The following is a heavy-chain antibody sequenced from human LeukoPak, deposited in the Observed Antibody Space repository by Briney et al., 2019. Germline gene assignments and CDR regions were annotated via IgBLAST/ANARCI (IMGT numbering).Heavy chain of an antibody. CDR2: ISSSGSTI. V-gene: IGHV3-48*03. CDR1: GFTFSSYE. J-gene: IGHJ6*03. D-gene: IGHD5-12*01. Sequence: PGGSLRLSCAASGFTFSSYEMNWVRQAPGKGLEWVSYISSSGSTIYYADSVKGRFTISRDNAKNSLYLQMNSLRAEDTAVYYCARGEYSGYDYYYYYMDVWGIGTTVTVSS. CDR3: ARGEYSGYDYYYYYMDV.